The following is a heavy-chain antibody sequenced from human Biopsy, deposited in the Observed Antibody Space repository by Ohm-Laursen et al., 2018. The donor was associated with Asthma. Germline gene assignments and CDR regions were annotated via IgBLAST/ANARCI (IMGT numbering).Heavy chain of an antibody. J-gene: IGHJ6*02. CDR3: ARDAAAAGESYYYYYGMDV. CDR2: LIPVLGTP. CDR1: GDSFSNYA. Sequence: SSVKVSCKASGDSFSNYAISWVRQAPGQGLEWMGGLIPVLGTPDHAQMFGGRVTITADESTSTAYMELSSLSSEDTAVYYCARDAAAAGESYYYYYGMDVWGQGTTVTVSS. V-gene: IGHV1-69*01. D-gene: IGHD6-13*01.